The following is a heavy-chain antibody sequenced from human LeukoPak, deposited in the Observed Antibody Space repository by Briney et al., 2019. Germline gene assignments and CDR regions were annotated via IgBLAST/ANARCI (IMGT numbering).Heavy chain of an antibody. J-gene: IGHJ4*02. D-gene: IGHD3-10*01. CDR3: AKVPVLLWFGELFFNY. CDR1: GFSFSNYA. V-gene: IGHV3-23*01. Sequence: PGGSLRLSCAASGFSFSNYAMTWVRQAPGKGLDWVSGISASGGTTYYADSVKGRFTISRDNSKNTLYLQMNSLRAEDAAVYYCAKVPVLLWFGELFFNYWGQGTLVTVSS. CDR2: ISASGGTT.